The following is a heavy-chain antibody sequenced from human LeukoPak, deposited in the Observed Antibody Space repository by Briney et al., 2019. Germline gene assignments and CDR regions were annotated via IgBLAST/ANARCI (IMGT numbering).Heavy chain of an antibody. Sequence: GGSLRLSCAASGFTFSSYAMHWVRQAPGKGLEWVAVISYDGSNKYYADSVKGRFTISRDNSKNTLYLQMNTLRAEDTALYYCAKDWAYSTSSFFYYFDFWGQGTLVTVSS. CDR2: ISYDGSNK. CDR1: GFTFSSYA. CDR3: AKDWAYSTSSFFYYFDF. D-gene: IGHD6-6*01. V-gene: IGHV3-30*04. J-gene: IGHJ4*02.